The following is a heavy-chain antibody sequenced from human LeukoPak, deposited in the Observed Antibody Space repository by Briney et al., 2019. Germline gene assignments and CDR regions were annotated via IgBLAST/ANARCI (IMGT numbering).Heavy chain of an antibody. CDR1: GGSFSGYY. CDR3: ARVSCSSTSCYGAGFDY. CDR2: TNNSGST. D-gene: IGHD2-2*01. J-gene: IGHJ4*02. Sequence: SETLSLTCAGSGGSFSGYYWSWIRQPPGKGLEWIGETNNSGSTNYNPSLKSRVTISVDTSKNQFSLKLSAVTAADTAVYYCARVSCSSTSCYGAGFDYWGQGTLVSVCS. V-gene: IGHV4-34*01.